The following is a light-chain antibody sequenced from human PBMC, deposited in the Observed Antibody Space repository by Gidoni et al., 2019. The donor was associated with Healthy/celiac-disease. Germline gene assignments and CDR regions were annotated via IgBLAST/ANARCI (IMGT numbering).Light chain of an antibody. CDR1: SSDVWSYNL. CDR3: CSYAGSSTV. Sequence: QSALTQPASVSGSPGQSITLSCTGTSSDVWSYNLVSWYQQHPGKAPKLMIYEGSKRPSGVSKRFSGSKSGNTASLTISGLQAEDEADYYCCSYAGSSTVFGGGTKLTVL. CDR2: EGS. V-gene: IGLV2-23*01. J-gene: IGLJ2*01.